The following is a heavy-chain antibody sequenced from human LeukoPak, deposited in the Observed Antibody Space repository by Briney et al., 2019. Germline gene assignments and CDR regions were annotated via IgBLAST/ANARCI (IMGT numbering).Heavy chain of an antibody. CDR2: INPNSGGT. CDR1: GYTFTGYY. CDR3: ARDPPKHIVVVTASGYMDV. J-gene: IGHJ6*03. D-gene: IGHD2-21*02. V-gene: IGHV1-2*02. Sequence: GASVKVSCKASGYTFTGYYMHWVRQAPGQGPEWMGWINPNSGGTNYAQKFQGRVTMTRDTSISTAYMELSRLRSDDTAVYYCARDPPKHIVVVTASGYMDVWGKGTTVTVSS.